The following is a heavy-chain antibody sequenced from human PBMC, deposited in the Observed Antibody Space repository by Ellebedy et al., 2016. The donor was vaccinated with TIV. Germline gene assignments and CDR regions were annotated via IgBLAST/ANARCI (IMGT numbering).Heavy chain of an antibody. CDR1: GYTLTGHY. CDR2: IDPNNGRA. CDR3: ARGRSFN. J-gene: IGHJ4*02. D-gene: IGHD3-10*01. V-gene: IGHV1-2*02. Sequence: AASVKVSCKASGYTLTGHYLHWVRQAPGQGLEWMGWIDPNNGRATYALSFQGRFSMTTDTSIGTAYMELSRLTSDDTAMYYCARGRSFNWGQGTLVTVSS.